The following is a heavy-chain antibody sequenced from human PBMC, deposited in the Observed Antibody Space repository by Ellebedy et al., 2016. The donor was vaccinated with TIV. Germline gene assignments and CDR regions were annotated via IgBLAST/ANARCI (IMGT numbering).Heavy chain of an antibody. J-gene: IGHJ4*02. CDR3: ARLTGRSSGWSPVDY. D-gene: IGHD6-19*01. CDR2: INPNSGGT. Sequence: ASVKVSCXASGYTFTGYYMHWVRQAPGQGLEWMGWINPNSGGTNYAQKFQGRVTMTRDTSISTAYMELSRLRSDDTAVYYCARLTGRSSGWSPVDYWGQGTLVTVSS. CDR1: GYTFTGYY. V-gene: IGHV1-2*02.